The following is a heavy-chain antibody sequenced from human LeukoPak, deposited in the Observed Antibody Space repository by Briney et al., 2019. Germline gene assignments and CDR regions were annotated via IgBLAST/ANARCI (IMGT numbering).Heavy chain of an antibody. CDR2: VFYSGST. Sequence: SETLSLTCTVSGGSISSYYWSWIRQPPGKGLEWIGYVFYSGSTNYNPSLKSRVTISVDTSKNQISLKLTSVTAADTAVYYCARTAVDTAHDYWGQGTLVTVSS. CDR1: GGSISSYY. CDR3: ARTAVDTAHDY. D-gene: IGHD5-18*01. J-gene: IGHJ4*02. V-gene: IGHV4-59*01.